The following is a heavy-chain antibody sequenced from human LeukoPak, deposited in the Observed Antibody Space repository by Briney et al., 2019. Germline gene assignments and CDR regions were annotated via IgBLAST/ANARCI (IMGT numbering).Heavy chain of an antibody. CDR2: INPNSGGT. J-gene: IGHJ3*01. CDR1: GYTFTGYY. Sequence: ASVKVSCKASGYTFTGYYMHWVRQAPGQGLEWMGWINPNSGGTNYAQKFQGRVTMTRDTSIGTAYMELSRLNSDDTAVYYCARDLRNPTSVTTWWEVFFDLWGQGTLVTVSS. D-gene: IGHD4-11*01. CDR3: ARDLRNPTSVTTWWEVFFDL. V-gene: IGHV1-2*02.